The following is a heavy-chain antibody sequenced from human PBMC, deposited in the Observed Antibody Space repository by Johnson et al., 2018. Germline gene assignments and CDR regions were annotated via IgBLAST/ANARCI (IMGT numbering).Heavy chain of an antibody. CDR3: AREDPYYYGMDV. J-gene: IGHJ6*02. Sequence: QVQLVQSGGGVVQPGRSLRLSCAASGFTFSSYGMHWVRQAPGKGLEWVAVIWYDGSNKYYADSVKGRFTISRDNSKNTLYLQMNSLRDEDTAVYYCAREDPYYYGMDVWGQGTTVTVSS. CDR1: GFTFSSYG. CDR2: IWYDGSNK. V-gene: IGHV3-33*01.